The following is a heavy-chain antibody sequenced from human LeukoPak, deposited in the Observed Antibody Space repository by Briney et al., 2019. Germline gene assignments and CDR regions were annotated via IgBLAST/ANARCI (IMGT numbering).Heavy chain of an antibody. CDR3: ARDRSLKYYDSSGYLWYFDY. V-gene: IGHV3-21*01. Sequence: GGSLRLSCAASGFTFSTYSIHWVRQAPGKGLEWVSSISSGSSSMYYADSVKGRFTISRDSARNSLYLQMNSLRGEDTAVYYCARDRSLKYYDSSGYLWYFDYWGQGTLVTVSS. CDR2: ISSGSSSM. J-gene: IGHJ4*02. D-gene: IGHD3-22*01. CDR1: GFTFSTYS.